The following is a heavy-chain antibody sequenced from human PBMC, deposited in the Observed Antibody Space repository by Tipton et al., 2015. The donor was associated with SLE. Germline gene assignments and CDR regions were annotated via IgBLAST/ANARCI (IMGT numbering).Heavy chain of an antibody. V-gene: IGHV4-39*01. J-gene: IGHJ4*02. D-gene: IGHD4/OR15-4a*01. CDR1: GGSISSSSYY. CDR3: ARRGQGYGGNSPFGN. CDR2: IYYSGST. Sequence: TLSLTCTVSGGSISSSSYYWGWIRQPPGKGLEWIGSIYYSGSTYYNPSLKSRVTISVDTSKNQFSLKLSSVTAGDTAVYYCARRGQGYGGNSPFGNWGQGTLVTVSS.